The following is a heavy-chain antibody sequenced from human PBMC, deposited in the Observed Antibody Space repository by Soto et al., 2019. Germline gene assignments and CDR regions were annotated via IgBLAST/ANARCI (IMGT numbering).Heavy chain of an antibody. D-gene: IGHD1-7*01. V-gene: IGHV3-64*01. J-gene: IGHJ4*02. CDR2: ISSNGGTT. Sequence: EVQLAESGGGMAQPGGSLRLSCVASGFTFSSYDMHWVRQAPGKGLEYVSSISSNGGTTYYGNSVKGRFTISRDNSKNTLDLQMGSLRAEDMAVYYCVRRVSGNYDYWGQGTLVTVSS. CDR1: GFTFSSYD. CDR3: VRRVSGNYDY.